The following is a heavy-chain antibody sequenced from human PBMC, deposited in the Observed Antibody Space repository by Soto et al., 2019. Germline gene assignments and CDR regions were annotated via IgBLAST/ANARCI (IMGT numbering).Heavy chain of an antibody. CDR1: GFTFRTSG. CDR3: AKGGGYSYGTNDAFDI. J-gene: IGHJ3*02. CDR2: ISDDGSNK. D-gene: IGHD5-18*01. V-gene: IGHV3-30*18. Sequence: QVQLVESGGGVVQPGRSLRLSCAASGFTFRTSGMHWVGKAPGRGLEWVAVISDDGSNKYNIASVEGRFTISRDNSKNTLYLQMNSLRTEDTAVYYCAKGGGYSYGTNDAFDIWGQGTMVTVSS.